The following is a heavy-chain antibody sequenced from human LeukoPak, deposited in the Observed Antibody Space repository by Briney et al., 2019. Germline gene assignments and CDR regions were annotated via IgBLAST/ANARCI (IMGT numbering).Heavy chain of an antibody. Sequence: SVKVSCKASGGTFSSYAISWVRQAPGQGLEWMGGIIPIFGTANYAQKFQGRVTITADESTSTAYMELSSLRSEDTAVYYCARDNAVGATSAFDIWGQGTMVTVSS. J-gene: IGHJ3*02. CDR3: ARDNAVGATSAFDI. D-gene: IGHD1-26*01. CDR2: IIPIFGTA. V-gene: IGHV1-69*13. CDR1: GGTFSSYA.